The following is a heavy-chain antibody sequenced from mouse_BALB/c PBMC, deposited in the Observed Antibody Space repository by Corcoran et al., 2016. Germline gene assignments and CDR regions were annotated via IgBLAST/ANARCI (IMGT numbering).Heavy chain of an antibody. J-gene: IGHJ3*01. CDR1: GFSLSTSGMG. CDR2: IYWDDDK. V-gene: IGHV8-12*01. Sequence: QVTLKESGPGILQPSQTLSLTCSFSGFSLSTSGMGVSWIRQPSGKGLEWLAHIYWDDDKRYNPSLKSRLTISKDTSRNQVFLKITSVDTADTATYYCARSRLGQRGGFAYWGQGTLVTVSA. CDR3: ARSRLGQRGGFAY. D-gene: IGHD3-3*01.